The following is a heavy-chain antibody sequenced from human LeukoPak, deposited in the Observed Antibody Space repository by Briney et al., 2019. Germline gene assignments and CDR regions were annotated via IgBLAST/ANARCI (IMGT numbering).Heavy chain of an antibody. CDR1: GYTFISYG. CDR3: ARLSSSSWYFDY. CDR2: ISVYNGNT. Sequence: ASVTVSCKASGYTFISYGISWVRQAPGQGLEWMGWISVYNGNTNYAQKFQGRVTMTTDTSMNTAYMELRSLRSDNTAVYYCARLSSSSWYFDYWGQGTLVTVSS. D-gene: IGHD6-13*01. V-gene: IGHV1-18*01. J-gene: IGHJ4*02.